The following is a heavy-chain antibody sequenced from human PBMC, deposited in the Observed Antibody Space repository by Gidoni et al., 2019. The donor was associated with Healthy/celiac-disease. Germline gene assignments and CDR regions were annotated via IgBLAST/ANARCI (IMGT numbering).Heavy chain of an antibody. CDR2: INPSGGST. CDR1: GYTSTSYH. D-gene: IGHD5-12*01. V-gene: IGHV1-46*01. CDR3: ASGSRDGYKNGVYGMDV. Sequence: QAQLVQPGVEVNKPGASAMVSCKAPGYTSTSYHMHWVRQAPGQGLEWMGIINPSGGSTSCAQKFQGRVTMTRDTSTSTVYMELSSLRSEDTAVYYCASGSRDGYKNGVYGMDVWGQGTTVTVSS. J-gene: IGHJ6*02.